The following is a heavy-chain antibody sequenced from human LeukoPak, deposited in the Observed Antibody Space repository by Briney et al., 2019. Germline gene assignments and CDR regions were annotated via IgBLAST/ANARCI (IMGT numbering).Heavy chain of an antibody. D-gene: IGHD2-2*02. V-gene: IGHV1-18*01. J-gene: IGHJ6*03. CDR2: ISGYNSNT. CDR1: GYIFTNFG. Sequence: GASVKVSCKASGYIFTNFGISWVRQARGQGLEWMGWISGYNSNTKYVQKFQGRVTMTTDTSTSTAYMELRSLRSDDTAVYYCARVAAEVVGVPGAIGFGWLRRDYYYMDVWGKGTTVTVSS. CDR3: ARVAAEVVGVPGAIGFGWLRRDYYYMDV.